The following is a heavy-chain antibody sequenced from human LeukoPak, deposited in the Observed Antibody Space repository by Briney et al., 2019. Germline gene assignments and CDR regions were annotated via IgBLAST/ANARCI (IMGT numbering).Heavy chain of an antibody. Sequence: GAAVKVSCKASGYTFTSYGISWVREAPGQGLEWMGWISAYNGDTNYAQTLQGRVTMTTDTSTSTGYMELRSLRSDGPAVNYCARDTNWNDGLDWFDPCGQGTLVTASS. V-gene: IGHV1-18*01. CDR3: ARDTNWNDGLDWFDP. CDR1: GYTFTSYG. D-gene: IGHD1-1*01. CDR2: ISAYNGDT. J-gene: IGHJ5*02.